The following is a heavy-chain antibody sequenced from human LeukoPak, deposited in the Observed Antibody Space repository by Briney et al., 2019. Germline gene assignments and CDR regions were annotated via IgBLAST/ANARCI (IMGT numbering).Heavy chain of an antibody. V-gene: IGHV3-20*04. J-gene: IGHJ3*02. Sequence: GGSLRLSCAASGFTFDDYGMSWVRQAPGKGLEWVSGINWNGGSTGYADSVKGRFTISRDNDKNSLYLQMNSLRAEDTAVYYCATERSYYESPEGSVGAFDIWGPGTMVTVSS. CDR1: GFTFDDYG. CDR3: ATERSYYESPEGSVGAFDI. D-gene: IGHD1-26*01. CDR2: INWNGGST.